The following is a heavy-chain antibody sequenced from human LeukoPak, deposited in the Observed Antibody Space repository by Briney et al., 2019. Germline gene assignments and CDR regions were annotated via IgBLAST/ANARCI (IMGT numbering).Heavy chain of an antibody. CDR2: IYPGDSDT. Sequence: GESLKISCKGSGYSFTSYWIGWVRQMPGKGLEWMGIIYPGDSDTRYSPSFQGQVTISADKSISTAYLQWSSLKASDTAMYYCARQPTFGGVIVPEDYWGQGTLVTVSS. CDR3: ARQPTFGGVIVPEDY. D-gene: IGHD3-16*02. V-gene: IGHV5-51*01. J-gene: IGHJ4*02. CDR1: GYSFTSYW.